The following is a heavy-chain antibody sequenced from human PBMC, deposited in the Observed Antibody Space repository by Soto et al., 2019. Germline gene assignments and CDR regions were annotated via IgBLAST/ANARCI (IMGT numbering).Heavy chain of an antibody. D-gene: IGHD3-10*01. J-gene: IGHJ6*02. Sequence: SETLSLTCVVSGYSISSGYYWGWIRQPPGKGLEWIGNVHHSGITYYNPSLKSRVSISRDTSKNHYSLNLSSVTAADTAVYYCARAGDTMIRGVIIMNYYGMDVWGHGTTVTVSS. V-gene: IGHV4-38-2*01. CDR1: GYSISSGYY. CDR3: ARAGDTMIRGVIIMNYYGMDV. CDR2: VHHSGIT.